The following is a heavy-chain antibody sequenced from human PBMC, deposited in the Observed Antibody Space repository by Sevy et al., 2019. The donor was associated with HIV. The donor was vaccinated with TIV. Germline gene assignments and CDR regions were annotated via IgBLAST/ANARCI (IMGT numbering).Heavy chain of an antibody. D-gene: IGHD2-15*01. J-gene: IGHJ4*01. CDR3: ARDLPTSATPLAGFDY. CDR2: ISNSGTII. CDR1: GFTFRSYE. V-gene: IGHV3-48*03. Sequence: GGSLRLSCAASGFTFRSYEMNWVRQAPGKGLEWVSYISNSGTIISYSDSVRGRFTICRDNARNSVYLQMNSLRAEDSAGYYCARDLPTSATPLAGFDYWGQGTLVTVSS.